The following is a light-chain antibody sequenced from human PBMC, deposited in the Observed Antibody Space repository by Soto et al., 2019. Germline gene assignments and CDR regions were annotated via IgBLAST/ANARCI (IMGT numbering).Light chain of an antibody. CDR1: SSDVGGYNY. J-gene: IGLJ2*01. Sequence: QAVLTQPASVSGSPGQSITISCTGTSSDVGGYNYVSWYQQHPGKAPKLMIYDVSNRPSGVSNRFSGSKSGNTASLTISGLQAEDEADYYCSSYTSSSTPHVVFGGGTKVTVL. CDR2: DVS. V-gene: IGLV2-14*01. CDR3: SSYTSSSTPHVV.